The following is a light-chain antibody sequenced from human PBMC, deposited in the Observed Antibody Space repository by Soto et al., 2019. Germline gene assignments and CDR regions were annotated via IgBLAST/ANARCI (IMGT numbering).Light chain of an antibody. V-gene: IGKV3-20*01. CDR3: EQYDSSPYT. CDR2: GAS. CDR1: QSVSSTH. J-gene: IGKJ2*01. Sequence: ETVLTQSPGTLSLSPGERATLSCRASQSVSSTHLAWYQHKPGQAPRLLIYGASSRETGIPDTFSGSGSGTEFTLTISRLEPEAFAVYYCEQYDSSPYTFGQGTKLETK.